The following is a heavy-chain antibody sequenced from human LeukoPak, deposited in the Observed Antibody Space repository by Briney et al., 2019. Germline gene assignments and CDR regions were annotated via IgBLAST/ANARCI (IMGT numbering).Heavy chain of an antibody. D-gene: IGHD2-2*02. J-gene: IGHJ3*02. CDR1: GFTFSSYG. Sequence: PGGSLRLSCAASGFTFSSYGMHWVRQAPGKGLEWVAVIWYDGSNKYYADSVKGRFTISRDNSKNTLYLQMNSLRAEDTAVYYCARAQRSCSSTSCYILHDAFDIWGQGTMVTVSS. V-gene: IGHV3-33*01. CDR2: IWYDGSNK. CDR3: ARAQRSCSSTSCYILHDAFDI.